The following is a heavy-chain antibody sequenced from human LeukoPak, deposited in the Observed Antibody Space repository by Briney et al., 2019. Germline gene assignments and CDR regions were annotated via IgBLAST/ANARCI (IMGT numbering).Heavy chain of an antibody. V-gene: IGHV4-31*03. J-gene: IGHJ5*02. CDR2: IYYSGST. Sequence: SQTLSLTCTVSGGSISSGGYYWSWIRQHPGKGPEWIGYIYYSGSTYYNPSLKSRVTISVDTSKNQFSLKLSSVTAADTAVYYCAREEVLLGIDSWFDPWGQGTLVTVSS. CDR1: GGSISSGGYY. CDR3: AREEVLLGIDSWFDP. D-gene: IGHD7-27*01.